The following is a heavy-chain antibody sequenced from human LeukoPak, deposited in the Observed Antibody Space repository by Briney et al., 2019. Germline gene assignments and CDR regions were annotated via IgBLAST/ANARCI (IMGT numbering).Heavy chain of an antibody. CDR2: IKQDGSEK. J-gene: IGHJ4*02. CDR3: ARYYDFWSGYYTSDY. D-gene: IGHD3-3*01. V-gene: IGHV3-7*01. Sequence: PGGSLRLSCAASGFTFSDYYMSWIRQAPGKGLEWVANIKQDGSEKYYVDSVKGRFTISRDNAKNSLYLQMNSLRAEDTAVYYCARYYDFWSGYYTSDYWGQGTLVTVSS. CDR1: GFTFSDYY.